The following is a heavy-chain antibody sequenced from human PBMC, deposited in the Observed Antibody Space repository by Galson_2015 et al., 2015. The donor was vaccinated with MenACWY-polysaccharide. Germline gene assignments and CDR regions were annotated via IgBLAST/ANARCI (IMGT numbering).Heavy chain of an antibody. V-gene: IGHV3-33*01. J-gene: IGHJ3*02. CDR2: IQYDGSKI. CDR3: AREGSRIVFHAFDT. D-gene: IGHD6-13*01. Sequence: SLRLSCAASGSRFSNSGMHWVRQAPDKGLEWVAVIQYDGSKILYADSVKGRFTISRDNSKNTLFLEMNSLGAEDTAVYYCAREGSRIVFHAFDTWGQGTMVTVSS. CDR1: GSRFSNSG.